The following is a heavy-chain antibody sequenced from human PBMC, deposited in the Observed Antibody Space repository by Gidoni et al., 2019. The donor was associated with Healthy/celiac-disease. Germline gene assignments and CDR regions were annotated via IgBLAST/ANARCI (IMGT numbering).Heavy chain of an antibody. CDR3: ARCYGDYDAFDI. J-gene: IGHJ3*02. V-gene: IGHV4-59*01. D-gene: IGHD4-17*01. Sequence: QVQLQEPGPGLVKPSETLPLTCTVSGASISSYYWSWIRQPPGKGLVWIGYIYYSGSTNYSPSLKSRVTISVDTSKNQFSLKLSSVTAADTAVYYCARCYGDYDAFDIWGQGTMVTVSS. CDR1: GASISSYY. CDR2: IYYSGST.